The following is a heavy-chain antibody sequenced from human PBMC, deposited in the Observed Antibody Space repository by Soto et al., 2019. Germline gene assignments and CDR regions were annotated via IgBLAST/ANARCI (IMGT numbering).Heavy chain of an antibody. Sequence: PSETLSLTCTVSGGSISSSSYYWGWIRQPPGKGLEWIGSIYYSGSTYYNPSLKSRVTISVDTSKNQFSLKLSSVTAADTAVYYCASLNNGYGDYSFDIWGQGTMVTVSS. CDR2: IYYSGST. V-gene: IGHV4-39*01. J-gene: IGHJ3*02. CDR1: GGSISSSSYY. CDR3: ASLNNGYGDYSFDI. D-gene: IGHD4-17*01.